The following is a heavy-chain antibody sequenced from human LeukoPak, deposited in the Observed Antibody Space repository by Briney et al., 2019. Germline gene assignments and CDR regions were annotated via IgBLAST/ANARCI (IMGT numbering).Heavy chain of an antibody. CDR3: VRSAFHAGSGNYYDY. CDR1: GFTFSNYW. Sequence: QTGGSLRLSCAASGFTFSNYWIHWVRQAPGKGLVWVSRIDNAGSITTYADSVKGRFTNSRDNAENTLYLQMNSLRVEDTAVYYCVRSAFHAGSGNYYDYWGQGTLVTVSS. V-gene: IGHV3-74*03. J-gene: IGHJ4*02. D-gene: IGHD3-22*01. CDR2: IDNAGSIT.